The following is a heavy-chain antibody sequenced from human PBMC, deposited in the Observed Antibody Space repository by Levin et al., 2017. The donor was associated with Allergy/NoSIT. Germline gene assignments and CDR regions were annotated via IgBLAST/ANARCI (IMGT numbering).Heavy chain of an antibody. D-gene: IGHD3-22*01. CDR2: IYPGDSDI. V-gene: IGHV5-51*01. CDR3: GGQDGRGHYYAFDY. CDR1: GYKFSDYW. J-gene: IGHJ4*02. Sequence: GESLKISCKGSGYKFSDYWIAWVRQMPGKGLEWMGIIYPGDSDIRCSPSFQGQVTISVDKSISTAYLQWSSLQASDTAMYYCGGQDGRGHYYAFDYWGQGTLVTVSS.